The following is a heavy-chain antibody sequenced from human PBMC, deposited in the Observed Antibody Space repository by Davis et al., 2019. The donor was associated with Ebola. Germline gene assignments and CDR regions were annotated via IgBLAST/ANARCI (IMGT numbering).Heavy chain of an antibody. D-gene: IGHD6-6*01. CDR3: AKLYSSSSGVDY. Sequence: PGGSLRLSCAASGFTFSSHAMSWVRQASGKGLEWVSAISGSGGSTYYADSVKGRFTISRDNSKNTLCLQMSSLRAEDKAIYYSAKLYSSSSGVDYWGQGTLVTVSS. V-gene: IGHV3-23*01. CDR1: GFTFSSHA. J-gene: IGHJ4*02. CDR2: ISGSGGST.